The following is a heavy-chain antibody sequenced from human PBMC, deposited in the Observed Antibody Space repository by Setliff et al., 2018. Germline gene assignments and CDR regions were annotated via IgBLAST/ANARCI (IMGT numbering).Heavy chain of an antibody. Sequence: PSETLSLTCAVYGGSFSGYFWSWIRQAPGRGLEWIGEINDRGSTHYNPSLKSRVTISVDTSQNQFSLKLGSVTAADTAAYYCASHPRVTIFGVVAFDYWGQGILVTVS. V-gene: IGHV4-34*01. CDR1: GGSFSGYF. J-gene: IGHJ4*02. CDR3: ASHPRVTIFGVVAFDY. CDR2: INDRGST. D-gene: IGHD3-3*01.